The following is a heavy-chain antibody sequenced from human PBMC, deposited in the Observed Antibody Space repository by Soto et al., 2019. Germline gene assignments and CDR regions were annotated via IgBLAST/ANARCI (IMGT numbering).Heavy chain of an antibody. D-gene: IGHD6-19*01. V-gene: IGHV4-59*08. CDR1: GGAIGGYY. CDR2: VSYSGST. CDR3: ARHGSDSGWFFFDP. Sequence: KASETLSLTCSLSGGAIGGYYWSWIRQPPGKALEWIGYVSYSGSTDYHPSRKSRVSISLDTSKTQFSLKMISVTAADTAVYYCARHGSDSGWFFFDPWGQGTLVTVSS. J-gene: IGHJ5*02.